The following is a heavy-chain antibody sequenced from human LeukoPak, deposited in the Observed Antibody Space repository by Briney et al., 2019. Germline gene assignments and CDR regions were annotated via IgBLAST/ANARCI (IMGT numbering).Heavy chain of an antibody. CDR1: GFTFSTYS. V-gene: IGHV3-21*01. CDR2: ISSSSSYI. Sequence: PGGSLRLSCAASGFTFSTYSMNWVRQAPGKGLEWVSSISSSSSYIYYADSVKGRFTISRDNAKNSLYLQMNSLGAEDTALYYCARLRTTGTFDYWGQGTLVTVSS. CDR3: ARLRTTGTFDY. J-gene: IGHJ4*02. D-gene: IGHD1-1*01.